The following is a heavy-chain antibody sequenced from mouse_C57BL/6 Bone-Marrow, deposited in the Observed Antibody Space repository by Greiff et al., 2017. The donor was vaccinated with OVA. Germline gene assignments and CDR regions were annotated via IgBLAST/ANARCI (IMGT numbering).Heavy chain of an antibody. Sequence: VQLVESGGGLVKPGGSLKLSCAASGFTFSSYAMSWVRQTPEKRLEWVATISDGGSYTYYPDNVKGRFTISRDNAKNNLYLQMSHLKSEDTAMYYCAREGDYDVEDYFDYWGQGTTLTVSS. CDR1: GFTFSSYA. J-gene: IGHJ2*01. D-gene: IGHD2-4*01. V-gene: IGHV5-4*01. CDR3: AREGDYDVEDYFDY. CDR2: ISDGGSYT.